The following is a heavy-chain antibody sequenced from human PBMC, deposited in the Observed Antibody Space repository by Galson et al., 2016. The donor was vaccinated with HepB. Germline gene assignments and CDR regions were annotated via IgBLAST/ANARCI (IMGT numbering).Heavy chain of an antibody. D-gene: IGHD2-2*01. CDR3: ARGGYCSSVTCPYSNPAYGLDV. CDR2: INTNTGAT. Sequence: SVKVSCKASGYTFSGHYMHWVRQAPGQGLEWMGWINTNTGATNYPQTFRGGATMTRDTSTSTAYMELSRLRSDDTAVYYCARGGYCSSVTCPYSNPAYGLDVWGQGTTVTVSS. V-gene: IGHV1-2*02. CDR1: GYTFSGHY. J-gene: IGHJ6*02.